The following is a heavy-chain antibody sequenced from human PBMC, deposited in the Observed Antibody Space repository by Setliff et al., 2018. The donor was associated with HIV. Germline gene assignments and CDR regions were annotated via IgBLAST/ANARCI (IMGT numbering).Heavy chain of an antibody. J-gene: IGHJ4*02. V-gene: IGHV4-61*09. CDR2: IHTSGGT. D-gene: IGHD6-6*01. Sequence: PSETLSLTCAVSGDSISSGRFYWTWIRQPAGKGLEWIGHIHTSGGTDFNPSLKSRVTMSVDTSKNQFSLKLNSVTAADTAVYHCARLSSYRSSSYYFDYWGQGALVTVSS. CDR3: ARLSSYRSSSYYFDY. CDR1: GDSISSGRFY.